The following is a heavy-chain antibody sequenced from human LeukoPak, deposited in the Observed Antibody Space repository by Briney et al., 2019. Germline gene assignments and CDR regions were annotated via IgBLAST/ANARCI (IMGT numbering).Heavy chain of an antibody. CDR1: GFTFSSYG. Sequence: GGSLRLSCAASGFTFSSYGMHWVRQAPGKGLEWVAVISYDGSNKYYADSVKGRFTISRDNSKNTLYLQMNSLRAEDTAVYYCAKDDGNYGTFDYWGQGTLVTVSS. CDR3: AKDDGNYGTFDY. V-gene: IGHV3-30*18. J-gene: IGHJ4*02. CDR2: ISYDGSNK. D-gene: IGHD4-17*01.